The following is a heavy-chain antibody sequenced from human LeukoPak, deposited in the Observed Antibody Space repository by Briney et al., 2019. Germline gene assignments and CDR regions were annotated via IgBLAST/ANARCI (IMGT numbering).Heavy chain of an antibody. J-gene: IGHJ4*02. CDR1: GYSISSGYY. D-gene: IGHD5-18*01. CDR2: IYHSGST. Sequence: PSETLSLTCTVSGYSISSGYYWGWIRQPPGKGLEWIGSIYHSGSTYSNPSLKSRVTISVDTSKNQFSLKLNSVTAADTAVYYCARDGYTYGYRFDYWGQGTLVTVSS. V-gene: IGHV4-38-2*02. CDR3: ARDGYTYGYRFDY.